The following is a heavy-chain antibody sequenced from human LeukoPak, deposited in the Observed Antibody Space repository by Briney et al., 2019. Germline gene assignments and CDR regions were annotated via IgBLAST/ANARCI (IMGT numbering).Heavy chain of an antibody. Sequence: PGGSLRLSCAASGFSFISYWMSWVRQAPGKGLEWVANIKQDGSAKNYVDSVKGRFTISRDNAKNSLYLQLNSLRAEDTAVYYCAGCAGNSCYFDYWGQGTLAIVSS. D-gene: IGHD1-1*01. CDR3: AGCAGNSCYFDY. V-gene: IGHV3-7*01. CDR2: IKQDGSAK. CDR1: GFSFISYW. J-gene: IGHJ4*02.